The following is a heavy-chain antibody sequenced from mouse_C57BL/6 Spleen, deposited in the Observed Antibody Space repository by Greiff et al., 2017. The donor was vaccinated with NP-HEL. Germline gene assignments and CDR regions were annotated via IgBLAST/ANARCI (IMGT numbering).Heavy chain of an antibody. Sequence: QVQLQQPGTELVKPGASVKLSCKASGYTFTSYWMHWVKQRPGQGLEWIGNINPSNGGTNYNEKFKSKATLTVDKSSSTAYMQLSSLTSEDSAVYYGATELPYSNYVRLGAMDYWGQGTSVTVAS. V-gene: IGHV1-53*01. D-gene: IGHD2-5*01. J-gene: IGHJ4*01. CDR1: GYTFTSYW. CDR3: ATELPYSNYVRLGAMDY. CDR2: INPSNGGT.